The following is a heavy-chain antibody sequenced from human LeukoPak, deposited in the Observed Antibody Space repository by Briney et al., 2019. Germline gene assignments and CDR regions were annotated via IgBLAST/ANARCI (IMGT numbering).Heavy chain of an antibody. CDR2: IIPIFGTA. J-gene: IGHJ5*02. V-gene: IGHV1-69*01. D-gene: IGHD3-22*01. CDR1: GGTFSSYA. Sequence: SVKVSCKASGGTFSSYAISWVRQAPGQGLEWMGGIIPIFGTANYAQKFQGRVTITADESTSTAYMELSSLRSEDTAVYYCARYIYYDSSGYHNWFDPWGQGILVTVSS. CDR3: ARYIYYDSSGYHNWFDP.